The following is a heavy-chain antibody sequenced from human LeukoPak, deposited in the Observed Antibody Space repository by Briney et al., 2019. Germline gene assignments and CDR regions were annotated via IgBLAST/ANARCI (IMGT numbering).Heavy chain of an antibody. CDR3: AREVEAAAGTVDY. V-gene: IGHV4-34*01. J-gene: IGHJ4*02. CDR2: INHSGST. D-gene: IGHD6-13*01. CDR1: VGSFSGYY. Sequence: SETLSLTCAVYVGSFSGYYWSWIRQPPPKGLEWIGEINHSGSTNYNPSLTSRVTISVDTSKNQSSLILSYVTTADTAVYYCAREVEAAAGTVDYWGQGTLVTVSS.